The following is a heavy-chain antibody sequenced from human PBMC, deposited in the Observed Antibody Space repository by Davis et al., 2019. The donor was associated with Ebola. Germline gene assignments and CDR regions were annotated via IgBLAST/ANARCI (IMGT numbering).Heavy chain of an antibody. CDR3: AISGAYSAVHQYYYYAMDV. V-gene: IGHV3-23*01. D-gene: IGHD1-26*01. Sequence: GESLKISCAASGFTFSSYAMSWVRQAPGKGPEWVSGIDGGGGYTYYADSVKGRFTISRDNSQNTLYLQMNSLRVEDTAVYYCAISGAYSAVHQYYYYAMDVWGQGTTVTVSS. CDR1: GFTFSSYA. CDR2: IDGGGGYT. J-gene: IGHJ6*02.